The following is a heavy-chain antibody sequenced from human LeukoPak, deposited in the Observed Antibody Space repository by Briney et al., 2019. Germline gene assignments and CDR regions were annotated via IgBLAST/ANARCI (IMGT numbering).Heavy chain of an antibody. V-gene: IGHV3-23*01. CDR3: AKDISFGEYHDY. CDR2: ISGSGGGT. J-gene: IGHJ4*02. Sequence: SGGSLRLSCAASGFTFSSYAMSWVRQAPGKGLEWVSAISGSGGGTYYADSVKGRFTISRDNSKNTLYLQMNSLRAEDTAVYYCAKDISFGEYHDYWGQGTLVTVSS. CDR1: GFTFSSYA. D-gene: IGHD3-10*01.